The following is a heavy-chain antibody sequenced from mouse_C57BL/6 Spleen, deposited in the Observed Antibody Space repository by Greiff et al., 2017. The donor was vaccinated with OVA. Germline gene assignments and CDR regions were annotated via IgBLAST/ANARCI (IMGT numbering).Heavy chain of an antibody. CDR2: ISSGGSYT. D-gene: IGHD1-1*01. J-gene: IGHJ2*01. Sequence: EVKLVESGGDLVKPGGSLKLSCAASGFTFSSYGMSWVRQTPDKRLEWVATISSGGSYTYYPDSVKGRFTISRDNAKNTLYLQMSSLKSEDTAMYYCARFITTVVAHFDYWGQGTTLTVSS. V-gene: IGHV5-6*01. CDR3: ARFITTVVAHFDY. CDR1: GFTFSSYG.